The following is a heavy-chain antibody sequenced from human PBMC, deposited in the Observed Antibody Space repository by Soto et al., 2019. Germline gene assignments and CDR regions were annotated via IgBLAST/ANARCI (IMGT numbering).Heavy chain of an antibody. Sequence: EVQLVESGGGLVQPGGSLKLSCAASGFTFSGSAMHWVRQASGKGLEWVGRIRSKANSYATAYAASVKGRFTISRDDSKNTAYLQMNSLKTEDTAVYYCTRHTITMVRGVIPLSYYGMDVW. D-gene: IGHD3-10*01. CDR3: TRHTITMVRGVIPLSYYGMDV. CDR2: IRSKANSYAT. V-gene: IGHV3-73*02. J-gene: IGHJ6*01. CDR1: GFTFSGSA.